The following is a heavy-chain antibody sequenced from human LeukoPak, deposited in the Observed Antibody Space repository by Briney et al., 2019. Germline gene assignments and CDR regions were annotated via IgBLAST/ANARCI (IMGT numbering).Heavy chain of an antibody. CDR3: ARGQLVLDY. V-gene: IGHV1-69*04. CDR1: GGTFSSYA. CDR2: IIPILGIA. Sequence: GASVKVSCKSSGGTFSSYAISWVRQAPGQGLEWMGRIIPILGIANYAQKFQGRVTITADKSTSTAYMELSSLRSEDTAVYYCARGQLVLDYWGQGTLVTVSS. D-gene: IGHD1-1*01. J-gene: IGHJ4*02.